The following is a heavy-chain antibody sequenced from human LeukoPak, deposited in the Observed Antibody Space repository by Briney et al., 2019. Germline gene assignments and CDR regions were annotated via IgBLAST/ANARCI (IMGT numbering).Heavy chain of an antibody. CDR1: GFTFRSHS. CDR3: ARDVNAFDI. J-gene: IGHJ3*02. V-gene: IGHV3-21*01. Sequence: GGSLRLSCAACGFTFRSHSMSWVRQAPGKGLEWVSSISSTSIYIFHADSVKGRFTITRDNAKNTLYLQMNSLRAEDTAVYYCARDVNAFDIWGQGTMVTVSS. CDR2: ISSTSIYI.